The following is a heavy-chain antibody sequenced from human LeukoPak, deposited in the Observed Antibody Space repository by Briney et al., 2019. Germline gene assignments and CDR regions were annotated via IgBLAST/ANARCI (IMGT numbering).Heavy chain of an antibody. CDR3: ARRYCSSTSCTLDY. CDR2: ISSGTTTI. D-gene: IGHD2-2*01. Sequence: GGSLRLSCTASGLTFSSYEMNWVRQAPGKGLEWGSYISSGTTTIYYADSVKGRFTISRDNAKNSLYLQMNSLRAEDTAVYYCARRYCSSTSCTLDYWGQGTLVTVSS. CDR1: GLTFSSYE. V-gene: IGHV3-48*03. J-gene: IGHJ4*02.